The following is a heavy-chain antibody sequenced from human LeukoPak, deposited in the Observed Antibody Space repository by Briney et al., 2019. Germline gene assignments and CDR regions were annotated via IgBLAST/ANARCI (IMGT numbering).Heavy chain of an antibody. D-gene: IGHD3-3*01. CDR1: GITFSIYG. Sequence: TGGSLRLSCAASGITFSIYGMHWVRQAPGKGLEWVSMISYDGSQTYYADSVKGRFTISRDNSKNTLYLQMNSLRAEDTAVYYCARGPDTIFGVVIRDYGMDVWGQGTTVTVSS. J-gene: IGHJ6*02. CDR3: ARGPDTIFGVVIRDYGMDV. CDR2: ISYDGSQT. V-gene: IGHV3-30*03.